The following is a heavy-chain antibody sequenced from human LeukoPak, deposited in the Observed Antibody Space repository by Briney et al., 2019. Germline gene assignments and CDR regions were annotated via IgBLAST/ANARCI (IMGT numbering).Heavy chain of an antibody. V-gene: IGHV3-11*01. CDR3: AGGDWSFFAP. J-gene: IGHJ5*02. D-gene: IGHD3-9*01. CDR2: ISSSGNSI. CDR1: GFTFSDYY. Sequence: GGSLRLSCAASGFTFSDYYMNWIRQAPGKGLEWVSYISSSGNSIYYADSVKGRFTISRDNAKNSLYMQMNSLRAEDTAVYYWAGGDWSFFAPGGQET.